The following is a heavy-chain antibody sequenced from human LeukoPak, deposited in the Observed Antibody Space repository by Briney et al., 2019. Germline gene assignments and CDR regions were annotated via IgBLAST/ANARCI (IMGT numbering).Heavy chain of an antibody. D-gene: IGHD3-3*01. J-gene: IGHJ2*01. V-gene: IGHV4-34*01. CDR3: TRRGDFWSGYYPRGYWYFDL. CDR1: GASFNDYY. CDR2: VNHSGVT. Sequence: PSETLSLTCAVSGASFNDYYWNWIRQPPGKGLEWIGEVNHSGVTNYNPSLKSRVTVSVDTSKNQFSLKLTSVTAADTAVYYCTRRGDFWSGYYPRGYWYFDLWGLGTLVTVSS.